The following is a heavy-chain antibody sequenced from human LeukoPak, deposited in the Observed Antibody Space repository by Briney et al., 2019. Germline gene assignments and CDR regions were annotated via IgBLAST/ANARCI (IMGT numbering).Heavy chain of an antibody. CDR2: INPNSGGT. CDR1: GYTFTGYY. V-gene: IGHV1-2*02. D-gene: IGHD1-1*01. J-gene: IGHJ6*03. Sequence: AASVTVSCKASGYTFTGYYMHWVRQAPGQGLEWVGWINPNSGGTNYAQKFQGRVTMTRDTSISTAYMELSRLRSDDTAVYYCARDKQLDWAHYYYSYMDVWGKGTTVTVSS. CDR3: ARDKQLDWAHYYYSYMDV.